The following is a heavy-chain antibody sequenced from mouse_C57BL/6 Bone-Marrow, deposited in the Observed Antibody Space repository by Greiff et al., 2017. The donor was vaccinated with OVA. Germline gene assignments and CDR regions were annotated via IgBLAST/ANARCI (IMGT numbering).Heavy chain of an antibody. CDR1: GFTFSDYG. CDR2: ISSGSSTI. Sequence: EVKLLESGGGLVKPGGSLKLSCAASGFTFSDYGMHWVRQAPEKGLEWVAYISSGSSTIYYADTVKGRFTISRDNAKNTLFLQMTSLRSEDTAMYYCAREGWLLGFAYWGQGTLVTDSA. J-gene: IGHJ3*01. D-gene: IGHD2-3*01. CDR3: AREGWLLGFAY. V-gene: IGHV5-17*01.